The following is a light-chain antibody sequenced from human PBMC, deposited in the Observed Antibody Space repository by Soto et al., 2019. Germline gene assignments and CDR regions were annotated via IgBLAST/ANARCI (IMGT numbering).Light chain of an antibody. Sequence: EVVLTQSPGTLSLSPGERATLSCRASQSISSSYLAWYQQKPGQAPRLLIYATSIRATGIPDRFSGSGSGTDFSLTISRLEPEDFAVYLCQQYNNWPTWTFGQGTKVEIK. CDR2: ATS. V-gene: IGKV3-20*01. J-gene: IGKJ1*01. CDR3: QQYNNWPTWT. CDR1: QSISSSY.